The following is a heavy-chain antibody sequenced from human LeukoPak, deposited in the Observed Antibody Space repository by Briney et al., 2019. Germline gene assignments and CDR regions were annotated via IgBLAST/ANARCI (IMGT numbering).Heavy chain of an antibody. V-gene: IGHV1-69*13. CDR3: ASSYEGGYYYGMDV. Sequence: SVKVSCKASVGTFSSYAISWVRQAPGQGLEWMGGIIAIFGTANYAQKFQGRVTITADESTSTAYMELSSLRSEDTAVYYCASSYEGGYYYGMDVWGQGTTVTVSS. CDR1: VGTFSSYA. J-gene: IGHJ6*02. D-gene: IGHD3-3*01. CDR2: IIAIFGTA.